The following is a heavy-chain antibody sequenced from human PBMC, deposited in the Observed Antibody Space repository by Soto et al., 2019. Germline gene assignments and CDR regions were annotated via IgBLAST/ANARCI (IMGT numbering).Heavy chain of an antibody. D-gene: IGHD3-3*01. CDR3: ARGPPYYDFWSGYYPSRTYYYYGMDV. V-gene: IGHV4-34*01. J-gene: IGHJ6*02. CDR2: INHSGST. CDR1: GGSFSGYY. Sequence: PSETLSLTCAVYGGSFSGYYWSWIRQPPGKGLEWIGEINHSGSTNYNPSLKSRVTISVDTSKNQFSLKLSSVTAADTAVYYCARGPPYYDFWSGYYPSRTYYYYGMDVWGQGTTVTAP.